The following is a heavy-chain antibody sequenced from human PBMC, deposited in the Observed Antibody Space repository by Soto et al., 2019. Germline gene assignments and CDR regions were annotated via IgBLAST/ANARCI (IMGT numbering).Heavy chain of an antibody. V-gene: IGHV4-39*01. Sequence: PSETLSLTCTVSGGSISSSSYYWGWIRQPPGKGLEWIGSIYYSGSTYYNPSLKSRVTISVDTSKNQFSLKLSSVTAADTAVYYCARREDIVVVPAAYYYYYMDVWGKGTTVTVSS. CDR1: GGSISSSSYY. J-gene: IGHJ6*03. CDR2: IYYSGST. D-gene: IGHD2-2*01. CDR3: ARREDIVVVPAAYYYYYMDV.